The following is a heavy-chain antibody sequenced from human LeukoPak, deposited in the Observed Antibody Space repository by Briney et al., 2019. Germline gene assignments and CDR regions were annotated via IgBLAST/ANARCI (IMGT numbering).Heavy chain of an antibody. J-gene: IGHJ4*02. Sequence: PGGSLRLSCAASGFTFSSYSMNWVRQAPWKGLELVSAISGSGGSTYYADSVKGRFTICRDNSKNTLYLQMNSLRAEDTAVYYCAKDRSKWELLGDYWGQGTLVTVSS. CDR3: AKDRSKWELLGDY. V-gene: IGHV3-23*01. CDR1: GFTFSSYS. D-gene: IGHD1-26*01. CDR2: ISGSGGST.